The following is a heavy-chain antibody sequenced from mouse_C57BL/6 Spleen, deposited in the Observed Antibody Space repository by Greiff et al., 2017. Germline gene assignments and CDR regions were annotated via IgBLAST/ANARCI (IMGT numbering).Heavy chain of an antibody. CDR3: AWGYDGFWDFEG. CDR1: GYTFTDYN. Sequence: EVQLQQSGPELVKPGASVKIPCKASGYTFTDYNMDWVKQSPGKGLEWIGDINPNNGGTSYNQKFKGKATLTVDNSSSTAYMELRSLTSEDTAVYYGAWGYDGFWDFEGWGTGTTVTVSS. J-gene: IGHJ1*03. D-gene: IGHD2-14*01. CDR2: INPNNGGT. V-gene: IGHV1-18*01.